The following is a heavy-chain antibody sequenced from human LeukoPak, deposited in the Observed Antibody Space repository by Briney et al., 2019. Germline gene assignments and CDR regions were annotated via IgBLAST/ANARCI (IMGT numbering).Heavy chain of an antibody. Sequence: ASVKVSCKASGYTFTGYYMHWVRQAPGQGLEWMGWINPNSGGTNYAQKFQGRVTMTRDTSISTAYMELSRLRSDDTAVYYCARTGGLTGDYSHPDIWDQGTLVTVSS. CDR3: ARTGGLTGDYSHPDI. CDR1: GYTFTGYY. D-gene: IGHD7-27*01. J-gene: IGHJ4*02. V-gene: IGHV1-2*02. CDR2: INPNSGGT.